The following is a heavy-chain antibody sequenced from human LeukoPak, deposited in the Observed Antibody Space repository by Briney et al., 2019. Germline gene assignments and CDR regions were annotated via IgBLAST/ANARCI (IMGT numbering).Heavy chain of an antibody. Sequence: SETLSLTCAVYGGSFSGYYRSWIRRPPGKGLEWIGEINHSGSTNYNPSLKSRVTISVDTSKNQFSLKLSSVTAADTAVYYCARGQLYYDILTGYSLWGHGTLVTVSS. V-gene: IGHV4-34*01. D-gene: IGHD3-9*01. CDR2: INHSGST. J-gene: IGHJ4*01. CDR1: GGSFSGYY. CDR3: ARGQLYYDILTGYSL.